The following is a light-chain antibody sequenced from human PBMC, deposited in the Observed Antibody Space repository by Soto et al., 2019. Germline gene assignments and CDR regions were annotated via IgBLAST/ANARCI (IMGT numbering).Light chain of an antibody. CDR1: QTTNTW. Sequence: DIQMTQFPSTLSASVGDRVTITCRANQTTNTWLAWYQQKPGTAPKLLIYDASSLEGGVPSRFSASGSGTEFTLTISSLQPDDLATYYWQEYISYPYTFGQGTKVDIK. CDR2: DAS. J-gene: IGKJ2*01. V-gene: IGKV1-5*01. CDR3: QEYISYPYT.